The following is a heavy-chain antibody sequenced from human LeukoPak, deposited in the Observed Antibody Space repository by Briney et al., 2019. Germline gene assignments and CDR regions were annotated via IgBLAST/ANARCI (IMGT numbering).Heavy chain of an antibody. CDR1: AYRFTSDW. J-gene: IGHJ3*02. CDR2: IYPGDSDT. D-gene: IGHD2-2*01. Sequence: GESLKISCKGSAYRFTSDWIGWVRQMPGKGLEWMGIIYPGDSDTRYSPSFQGRVTISADKSISTAYLQWSSLKASDTAMYYCARPIVVVPAAGAFDAFDIWGQGTMVTVSS. CDR3: ARPIVVVPAAGAFDAFDI. V-gene: IGHV5-51*01.